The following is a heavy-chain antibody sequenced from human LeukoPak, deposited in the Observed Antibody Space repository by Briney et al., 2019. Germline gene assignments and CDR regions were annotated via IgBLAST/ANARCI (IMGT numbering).Heavy chain of an antibody. CDR1: GFKFDDYG. V-gene: IGHV3-21*01. CDR3: AREPNYIWGSYRYTDYFDY. CDR2: ISSSSSYI. D-gene: IGHD3-16*02. Sequence: SGGSLRLSCAASGFKFDDYGMSWVRQAPGKGLEWVSSISSSSSYIYYADSVKGRFTISRDNAKNSLYLQMNSLRAEDTAVYYCAREPNYIWGSYRYTDYFDYWGQGTLVTVSS. J-gene: IGHJ4*02.